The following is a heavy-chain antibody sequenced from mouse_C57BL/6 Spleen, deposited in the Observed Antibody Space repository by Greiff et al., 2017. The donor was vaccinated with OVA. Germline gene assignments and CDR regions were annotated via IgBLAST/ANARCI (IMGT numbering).Heavy chain of an antibody. J-gene: IGHJ1*03. CDR3: VRPYGPGGWYFDV. CDR1: GFSFNTYA. D-gene: IGHD1-1*02. Sequence: EVMLVESGGGLVQPKGSLKLSCAASGFSFNTYAMNWVRQAPGKGLEWVARIRSKSNNYATYYADSVKDRFTISRDDSESMLYLQMNNLKTEDTAMYYCVRPYGPGGWYFDVWGTGTTVTVSS. V-gene: IGHV10-1*01. CDR2: IRSKSNNYAT.